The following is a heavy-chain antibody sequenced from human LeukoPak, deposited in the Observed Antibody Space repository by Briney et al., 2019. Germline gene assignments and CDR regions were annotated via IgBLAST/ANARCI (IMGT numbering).Heavy chain of an antibody. CDR1: GGSISGYY. V-gene: IGHV4-59*08. CDR2: IYYSGST. Sequence: SETLSLTCTVSGGSISGYYWSWIRQPPGKGLECIGYIYYSGSTNYNPSLKSRVTISVDTSRNQFSLKLTSVTAADTAVYYCARRRGHNFDYWGQGTLVTVSS. D-gene: IGHD5-18*01. CDR3: ARRRGHNFDY. J-gene: IGHJ4*02.